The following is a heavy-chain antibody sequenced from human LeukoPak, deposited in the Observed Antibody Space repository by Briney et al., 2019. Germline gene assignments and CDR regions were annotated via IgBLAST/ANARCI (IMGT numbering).Heavy chain of an antibody. D-gene: IGHD3-22*01. CDR1: GFTFDDYA. V-gene: IGHV3-43*02. CDR2: IRGDGGTT. Sequence: GGSLRLSCAASGFTFDDYAMHWVRQVPGKGLEWFSLIRGDGGTTYYADSVKRRFTISRDNSKNSLYLRMNSLRNEDSALYYCAKDKVDSRAYYYFFDYWGQGTLVTVSS. CDR3: AKDKVDSRAYYYFFDY. J-gene: IGHJ4*02.